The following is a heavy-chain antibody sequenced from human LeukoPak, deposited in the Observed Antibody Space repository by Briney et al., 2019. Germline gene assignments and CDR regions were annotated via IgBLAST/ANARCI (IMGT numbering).Heavy chain of an antibody. J-gene: IGHJ4*02. CDR1: GGSFSGYY. Sequence: SETLSLTCAVYGGSFSGYYWSWIRQPPGKGLEWIGEINHSGSTNYNPSLKSRVTISVDTSKNQFSLKLSSVTAADTAVYYCARDVLRYFDWFEFDYWGQGTLVTVSS. CDR2: INHSGST. D-gene: IGHD3-9*01. CDR3: ARDVLRYFDWFEFDY. V-gene: IGHV4-34*01.